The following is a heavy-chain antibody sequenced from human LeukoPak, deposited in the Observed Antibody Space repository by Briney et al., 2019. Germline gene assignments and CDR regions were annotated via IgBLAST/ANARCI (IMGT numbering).Heavy chain of an antibody. CDR1: GGSISGSSCY. D-gene: IGHD2-15*01. J-gene: IGHJ4*02. V-gene: IGHV4-39*01. CDR3: ARIPLGYCSGGNCYSAD. Sequence: NPSETLSLTCTVSGGSISGSSCYWGWIRQPPGKGLDWIGSIYYSGSTYYNPSLKSRVTISVDTSKNQFSLRLSSVTAADTAVYYCARIPLGYCSGGNCYSADWGQGTLVTVSS. CDR2: IYYSGST.